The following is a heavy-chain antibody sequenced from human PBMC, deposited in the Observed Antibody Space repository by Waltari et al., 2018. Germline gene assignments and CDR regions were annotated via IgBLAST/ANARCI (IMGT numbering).Heavy chain of an antibody. J-gene: IGHJ4*02. D-gene: IGHD3-22*01. Sequence: QVQLVQSGAEVKKPGASVKVSCKASGYTFTSYGISWVRQAPGHGLEWMGWISAYNGNTNYAQKLQGRVTMTTDTSTSTAYMELRSLRSDDTAVYYCAREYYYDSSGYPAPYYFDYWGQGTLVTVSS. V-gene: IGHV1-18*01. CDR2: ISAYNGNT. CDR3: AREYYYDSSGYPAPYYFDY. CDR1: GYTFTSYG.